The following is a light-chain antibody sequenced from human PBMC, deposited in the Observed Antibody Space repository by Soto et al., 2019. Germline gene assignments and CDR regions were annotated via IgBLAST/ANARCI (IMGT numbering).Light chain of an antibody. V-gene: IGKV3-11*01. CDR2: DAY. CDR3: QQSSNWPIT. CDR1: QSFRGL. J-gene: IGKJ5*01. Sequence: EVVLTQSPVTLSLSPGEIATLSFRASQSFRGLLAWYQQKPGQAPRLLIYDAYNRATGIPPRFSGSGSGTDFTLTISDVQPEDFAIYYCQQSSNWPITFGQGTRLEIK.